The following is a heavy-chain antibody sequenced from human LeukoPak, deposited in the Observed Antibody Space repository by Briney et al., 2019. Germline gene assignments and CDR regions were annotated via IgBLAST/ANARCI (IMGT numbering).Heavy chain of an antibody. J-gene: IGHJ4*02. CDR3: ARAKAAAGIDYFDY. D-gene: IGHD6-13*01. CDR1: GASISDYY. CDR2: IYYSGST. V-gene: IGHV4-59*13. Sequence: SETPSLTCTVSGASISDYYWNWIRQPPGKGLEWIGYIYYSGSTNYNPSLKSRVTISVDTSKNQFSLKLSSVTAADTAVYYCARAKAAAGIDYFDYWGQGTLVTVSS.